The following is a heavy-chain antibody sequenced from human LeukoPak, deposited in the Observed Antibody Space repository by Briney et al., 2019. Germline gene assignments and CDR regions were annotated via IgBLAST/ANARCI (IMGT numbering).Heavy chain of an antibody. J-gene: IGHJ6*03. CDR3: ARGDAGDYYYYYYMDV. CDR1: GYTFTGYY. Sequence: GASVKVSCKASGYTFTGYYMHWVRQAPGQGLEWMGWINPNSGGTNYAQKFQGRVTMTRDTSISTAYMELSRLRSDDTAVYYCARGDAGDYYYYYYMDVWGKGTTVTVSS. D-gene: IGHD7-27*01. CDR2: INPNSGGT. V-gene: IGHV1-2*02.